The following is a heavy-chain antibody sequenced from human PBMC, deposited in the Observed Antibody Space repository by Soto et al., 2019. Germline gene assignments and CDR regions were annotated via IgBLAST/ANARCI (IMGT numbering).Heavy chain of an antibody. CDR1: GFTFDDYA. Sequence: PGGSLRLSCAASGFTFDDYAMHWVRQAPGKGLEWVSGISWNSGSIGYADSVKGRFTISRDNAKNSLYLQMNSLRAEDTALYYCAKDIMDCSSTSCYTARGSTDYYYGMDVWGQGTTVTV. J-gene: IGHJ6*02. CDR2: ISWNSGSI. D-gene: IGHD2-2*02. V-gene: IGHV3-9*01. CDR3: AKDIMDCSSTSCYTARGSTDYYYGMDV.